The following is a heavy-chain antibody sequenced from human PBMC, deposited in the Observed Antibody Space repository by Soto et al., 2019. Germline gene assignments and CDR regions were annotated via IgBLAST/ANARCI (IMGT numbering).Heavy chain of an antibody. CDR1: GFTFDDYA. CDR2: IRSKHYGGTT. J-gene: IGHJ4*02. V-gene: IGHV3-49*04. CDR3: TRTDYYYDSGSCYPFDY. Sequence: GGSLRLSCTPSGFTFDDYALSWVRQAPGKGLEWVGFIRSKHYGGTTEYAASVKGRFTISRGDSKSIAYLQMNSLKTEDTAVYYCTRTDYYYDSGSCYPFDYWGQGTLVTVSS. D-gene: IGHD3-10*01.